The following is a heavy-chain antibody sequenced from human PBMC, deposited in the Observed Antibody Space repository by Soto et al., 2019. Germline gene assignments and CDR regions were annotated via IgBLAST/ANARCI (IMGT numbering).Heavy chain of an antibody. CDR1: GYTFTRYG. V-gene: IGHV1-18*01. CDR3: AKNGQPPYYYYCLDV. D-gene: IGHD2-8*01. Sequence: ASVKVSCKASGYTFTRYGIGWVRQAPGQGLEWMGWISGYNGDTNYAQKFQDRVSMTIDTSTGTAYMELRSLTSDDTAIYYCAKNGQPPYYYYCLDVWG. CDR2: ISGYNGDT. J-gene: IGHJ6*02.